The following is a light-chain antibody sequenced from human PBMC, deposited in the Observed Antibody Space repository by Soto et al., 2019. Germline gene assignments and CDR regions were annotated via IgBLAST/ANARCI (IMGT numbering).Light chain of an antibody. CDR3: CSYAGSSIL. V-gene: IGLV2-23*01. CDR2: EGS. CDR1: SSDVGSYNL. J-gene: IGLJ2*01. Sequence: QSVLTQPASVSGSPGQSITISCTGTSSDVGSYNLVSWYQQHPGKAPKLMIYEGSKRPSGVSNRFSGSKSGNTASLTISGLQAEDEADYYCCSYAGSSILFGGGTQLTVL.